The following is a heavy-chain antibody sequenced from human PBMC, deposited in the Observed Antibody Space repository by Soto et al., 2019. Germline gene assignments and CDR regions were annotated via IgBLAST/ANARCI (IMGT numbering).Heavy chain of an antibody. CDR2: IWYDGSNK. V-gene: IGHV3-33*01. Sequence: PGGSLRLSCAASGFTFSSYGMHWVRQAPGKGLEWVAVIWYDGSNKYYADSVKGRFTISRDNSKNTLYLQMNSLRAEDTAVYYCAREILGYAFDIWGQGTMVTVSS. CDR3: AREILGYAFDI. J-gene: IGHJ3*02. CDR1: GFTFSSYG. D-gene: IGHD7-27*01.